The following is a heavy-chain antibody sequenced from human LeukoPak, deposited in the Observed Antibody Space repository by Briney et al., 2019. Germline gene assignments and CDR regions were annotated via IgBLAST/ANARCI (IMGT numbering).Heavy chain of an antibody. J-gene: IGHJ4*02. CDR1: GGSFSGYY. D-gene: IGHD2-2*03. Sequence: SETLSLTCAVYGGSFSGYYWSWIRQPPGKGLEWIGEINHSGSTNYNPSLKSRVTISVDTSKNQFSLKLSSVTAADTAVYYCARGRTAGESGYRSSTSCYHFDYWGQGTLVTVSS. CDR3: ARGRTAGESGYRSSTSCYHFDY. V-gene: IGHV4-34*01. CDR2: INHSGST.